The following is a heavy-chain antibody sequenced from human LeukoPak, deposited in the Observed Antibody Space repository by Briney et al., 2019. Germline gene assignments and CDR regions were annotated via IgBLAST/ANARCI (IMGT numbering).Heavy chain of an antibody. V-gene: IGHV1-24*01. D-gene: IGHD4-17*01. J-gene: IGHJ3*02. CDR1: GYTLSDLA. CDR3: ATRNFGDYGAFDI. CDR2: SDPEDGEA. Sequence: ASEKVSCKVSGYTLSDLAMHWVRQAPGKGLEWMGGSDPEDGEAIYAQPLQGRVTMTEDTSSDTAYMVLSSLRSEDTAVYYCATRNFGDYGAFDIWGQGTMVTVSS.